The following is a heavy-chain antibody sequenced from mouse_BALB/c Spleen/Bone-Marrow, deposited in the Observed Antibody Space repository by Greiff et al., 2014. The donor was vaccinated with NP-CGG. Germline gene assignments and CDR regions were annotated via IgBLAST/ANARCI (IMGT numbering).Heavy chain of an antibody. CDR2: IWADGST. J-gene: IGHJ4*01. D-gene: IGHD1-2*01. Sequence: QVQLKESGPGLVAPSQSLSITCTVSGFSLTNYGVHWVRQPPGKGLEWLGVIWADGSTNYNSALMSRLGTSKDNSKSQVFFKMNSLQTDDTAMYYCARITTATGAMDYWGQGTSVTVSS. V-gene: IGHV2-9*02. CDR3: ARITTATGAMDY. CDR1: GFSLTNYG.